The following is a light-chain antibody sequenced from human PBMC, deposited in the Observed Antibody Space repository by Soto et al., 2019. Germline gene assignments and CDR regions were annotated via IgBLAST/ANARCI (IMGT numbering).Light chain of an antibody. CDR1: QSVSTD. CDR2: GAS. J-gene: IGKJ3*01. Sequence: EIVMTQSPATLSVSPGERATLSCRASQSVSTDLAWYQQKPGQAPRRLIYGASTRATGIPARFSGSGSGTDFTLTINSLHSEDLAVYYCHQYHDSPPFTFGPGTKVDIK. V-gene: IGKV3-15*01. CDR3: HQYHDSPPFT.